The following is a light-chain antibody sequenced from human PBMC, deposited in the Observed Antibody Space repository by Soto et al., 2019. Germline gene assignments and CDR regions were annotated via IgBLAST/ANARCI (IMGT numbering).Light chain of an antibody. V-gene: IGLV2-23*01. CDR2: EGN. CDR1: SGDLGTYNL. J-gene: IGLJ2*01. CDR3: CSYAGRSTVI. Sequence: QSVLTQPASVSGSPGQSITISCTGSSGDLGTYNLVSWYQQHPGRAPKLIIFEGNKRPSGVSNRFSASKSGNTASLAISGLQAEDEADSHCCSYAGRSTVICGGGTKLTVL.